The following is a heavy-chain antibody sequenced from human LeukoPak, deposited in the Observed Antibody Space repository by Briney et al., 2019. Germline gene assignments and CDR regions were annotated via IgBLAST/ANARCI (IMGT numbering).Heavy chain of an antibody. V-gene: IGHV3-53*01. CDR2: LYSGGGT. D-gene: IGHD6-19*01. Sequence: GGSLRLSCAASGFTVSSNYMTWVRQAPGKGLEWVSTLYSGGGTFYADSVKGRFTISRDNSKNTLDLHMSSLRAEDTAVYYCARAGGFPIAVAPIDCWGQGTLVTVSS. J-gene: IGHJ4*02. CDR1: GFTVSSNY. CDR3: ARAGGFPIAVAPIDC.